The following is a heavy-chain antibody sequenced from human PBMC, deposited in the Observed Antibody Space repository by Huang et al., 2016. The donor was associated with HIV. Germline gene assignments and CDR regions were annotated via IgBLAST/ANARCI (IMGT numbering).Heavy chain of an antibody. Sequence: QVQLVQSGVEVKKPGASVKVSCKASGYTFTSYGISWVRQAPGQGLGWMGWTSAYTRVTNYAQNVQGRVTMTTDTSTSTAYMELRSLRSDDTAVYYCARDSPLLGVVIVVVPTAPNAFDIWGQGTMVTVSS. D-gene: IGHD2-2*01. CDR3: ARDSPLLGVVIVVVPTAPNAFDI. V-gene: IGHV1-18*01. CDR2: TSAYTRVT. J-gene: IGHJ3*02. CDR1: GYTFTSYG.